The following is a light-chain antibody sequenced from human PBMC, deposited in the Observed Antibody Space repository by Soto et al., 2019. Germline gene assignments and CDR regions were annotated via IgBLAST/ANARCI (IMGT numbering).Light chain of an antibody. CDR1: QSVSSY. J-gene: IGKJ1*01. CDR3: KQRIKWSPT. V-gene: IGKV3-11*01. CDR2: DAS. Sequence: EIVLTQAPATLSLSPGERATLACRASQSVSSYLAWYQQKPCQAPRLLIYDASNRATGIPARFSGSGSGTDFTLTISSLEPEDCAVYYCKQRIKWSPTFGQGTKVAIK.